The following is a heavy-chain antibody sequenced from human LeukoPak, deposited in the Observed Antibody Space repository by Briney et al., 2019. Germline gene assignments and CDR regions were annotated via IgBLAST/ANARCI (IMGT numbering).Heavy chain of an antibody. CDR3: ARDRPRYSSGWFLRDWFDP. D-gene: IGHD6-19*01. V-gene: IGHV3-23*01. Sequence: PGGSLRLSCAASGFTFSSYTMSWVRQVPGKGLEWVSTITTSDGNTYYADSVKGRFTISRDNSKNTLYLQMNSLRSDDTAVYYCARDRPRYSSGWFLRDWFDPWGQGTLVTVSS. CDR2: ITTSDGNT. J-gene: IGHJ5*02. CDR1: GFTFSSYT.